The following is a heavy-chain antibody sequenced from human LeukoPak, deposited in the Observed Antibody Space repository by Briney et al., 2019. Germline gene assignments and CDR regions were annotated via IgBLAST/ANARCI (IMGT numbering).Heavy chain of an antibody. CDR3: ARAPEFSSGWLLDC. CDR2: IHTSGST. Sequence: PSETLSLTCSVSGGSISTYYGSWIRQSAGKGLEWIGRIHTSGSTNYNPFLKSRVTMSVDTSKNQFSLKVSSVSAADTGVYYCARAPEFSSGWLLDCWGQGSLVTVSS. V-gene: IGHV4-4*07. CDR1: GGSISTYY. J-gene: IGHJ4*02. D-gene: IGHD6-19*01.